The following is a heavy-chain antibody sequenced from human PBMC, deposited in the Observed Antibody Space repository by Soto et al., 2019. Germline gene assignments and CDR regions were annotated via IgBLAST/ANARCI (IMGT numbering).Heavy chain of an antibody. Sequence: EGRLRLPCSVSGVTLSHKYMDWVHQAPGKGLEWVGRSRDKAQRYSTEYAASVKGRFTTSRDDSKNSAYLQMNSLKTEDSDVYYSVRTTYCSVTSRDTPCFDYCAPGTLVPVSP. J-gene: IGHJ4*02. CDR1: GVTLSHKY. CDR3: VRTTYCSVTSRDTPCFDY. D-gene: IGHD4-17*01. CDR2: SRDKAQRYST. V-gene: IGHV3-72*01.